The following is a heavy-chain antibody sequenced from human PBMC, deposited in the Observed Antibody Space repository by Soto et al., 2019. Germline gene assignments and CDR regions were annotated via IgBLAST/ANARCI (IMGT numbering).Heavy chain of an antibody. V-gene: IGHV4-39*07. D-gene: IGHD3-3*01. J-gene: IGHJ4*02. Sequence: PSETLSLTCTVSGGSISSSSYYWGWIRQPPGKGLEWIGSIYYSGSTYYNPSLKSRVTISVDTSKNQFSLKLSSVTAADTAVYYCARAPRYYDFWSGYYDWGQGTLVTVSS. CDR1: GGSISSSSYY. CDR3: ARAPRYYDFWSGYYD. CDR2: IYYSGST.